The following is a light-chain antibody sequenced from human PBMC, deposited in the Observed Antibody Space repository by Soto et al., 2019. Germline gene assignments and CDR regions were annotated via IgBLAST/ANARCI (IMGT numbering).Light chain of an antibody. J-gene: IGLJ3*02. CDR3: CSYAGSSTYWV. CDR1: SSDVGSYNL. CDR2: EVS. Sequence: QSALTQPASVSGSPGQSITISCTGTSSDVGSYNLVSWYQQHPGKDPKLMIYEVSKRPSGVSNRFSGSKSGNTASLTISGLQAEDEADYYCCSYAGSSTYWVFGGGTKLTVL. V-gene: IGLV2-23*02.